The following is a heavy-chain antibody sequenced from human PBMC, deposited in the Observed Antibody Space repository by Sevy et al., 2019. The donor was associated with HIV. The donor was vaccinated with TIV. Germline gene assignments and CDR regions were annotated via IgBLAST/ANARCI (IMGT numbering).Heavy chain of an antibody. D-gene: IGHD3-22*01. CDR2: ISGSGSNT. CDR3: GKEGPGYNYDSSGYFPS. Sequence: GGSLRLSCAASGFSFSTYAMTWVRQAPGKGLEWVSAISGSGSNTYNADSVKGRFTISRDNSKNTQYLQMNSLRAEDTAVYYTGKEGPGYNYDSSGYFPSWGQGTLVTVSS. J-gene: IGHJ4*02. CDR1: GFSFSTYA. V-gene: IGHV3-23*01.